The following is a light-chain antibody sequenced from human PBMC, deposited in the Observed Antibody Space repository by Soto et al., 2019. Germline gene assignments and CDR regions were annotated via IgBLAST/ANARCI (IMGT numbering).Light chain of an antibody. CDR2: EAS. V-gene: IGKV1-5*03. CDR1: QSISDS. J-gene: IGKJ1*01. Sequence: DIQMTQSPSTSPASVGDRVTITCRASQSISDSLAWYQQKPGKAPKLLIYEASSLKIGVTSRFSGSRPGTEYTLTTSSLQPDDFATYYCQQYNGYWTFGQGTKVEIK. CDR3: QQYNGYWT.